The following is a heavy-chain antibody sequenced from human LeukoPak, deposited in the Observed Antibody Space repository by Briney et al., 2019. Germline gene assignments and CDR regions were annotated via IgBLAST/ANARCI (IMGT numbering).Heavy chain of an antibody. Sequence: PGGSLRLSCAASGFTFSSYAMSWVRQAPGKGLEWVAVISYDGSHKYYADSVKGRFTISRDNSKNTLYLQMNSLRPEDTAVYYCAKDRWVQQQLAHIFEYRGQGTLVTVSS. J-gene: IGHJ4*02. D-gene: IGHD6-13*01. V-gene: IGHV3-30*18. CDR1: GFTFSSYA. CDR3: AKDRWVQQQLAHIFEY. CDR2: ISYDGSHK.